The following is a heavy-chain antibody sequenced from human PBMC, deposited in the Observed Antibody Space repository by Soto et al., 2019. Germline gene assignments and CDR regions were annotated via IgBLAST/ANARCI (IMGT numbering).Heavy chain of an antibody. V-gene: IGHV3-30*03. J-gene: IGHJ3*02. CDR1: GFTIGGYG. D-gene: IGHD4-17*01. CDR2: TSEDGTVQ. CDR3: AREFQRGLHAFDI. Sequence: PGGSLRLSCVASGFTIGGYGMHWVRQAPGRGLEWVAVTSEDGTVQRYLDAVKGRFYISRDNPKNTLSLQMYRLSPEDTSVYFCAREFQRGLHAFDIWGQGTVVTVSS.